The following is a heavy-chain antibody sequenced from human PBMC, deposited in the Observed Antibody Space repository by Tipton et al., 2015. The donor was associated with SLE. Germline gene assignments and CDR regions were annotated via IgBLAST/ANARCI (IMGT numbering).Heavy chain of an antibody. D-gene: IGHD6-6*01. Sequence: SLTCTVSGGSISSHYWSWIRQPPGKGLEWIGYIYYGGSTNYNPSLKSRVTISVDTSKNQFSLKLSSVTAADTAVYYCARRSSSDAFDIWGQGTMVTVSS. CDR3: ARRSSSDAFDI. J-gene: IGHJ3*02. CDR1: GGSISSHY. V-gene: IGHV4-59*11. CDR2: IYYGGST.